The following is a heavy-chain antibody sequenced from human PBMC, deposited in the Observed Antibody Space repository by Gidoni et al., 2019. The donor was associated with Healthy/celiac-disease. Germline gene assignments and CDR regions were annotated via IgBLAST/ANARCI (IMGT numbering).Heavy chain of an antibody. CDR1: GGSFSGYY. V-gene: IGHV4-34*01. CDR2: INHSGST. CDR3: ASLDSSGYYYFDY. D-gene: IGHD3-22*01. J-gene: IGHJ4*02. Sequence: QVQLQQLGAGLFKPSETLSLTCAVYGGSFSGYYWSWIRQPPGKGLEWIGEINHSGSTNYNPSLKSRVTISVDTSKNQFSLKLSSVTAADTAVYYCASLDSSGYYYFDYWGQGTLVTVSS.